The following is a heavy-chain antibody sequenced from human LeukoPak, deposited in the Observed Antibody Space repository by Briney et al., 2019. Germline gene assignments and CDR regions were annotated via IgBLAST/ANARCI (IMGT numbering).Heavy chain of an antibody. CDR2: INPNSGGT. CDR3: ARIRGDDYGDPDAYCFDY. J-gene: IGHJ4*02. V-gene: IGHV1-2*02. CDR1: GYTFTGYY. D-gene: IGHD4-17*01. Sequence: ASVKVSCKASGYTFTGYYMHWVRQAPGQGLEWMGWINPNSGGTNYAQKFQGRVTMTRDTSISTAYMELSRLRSDDTAVYYCARIRGDDYGDPDAYCFDYWGQGTLVTVSS.